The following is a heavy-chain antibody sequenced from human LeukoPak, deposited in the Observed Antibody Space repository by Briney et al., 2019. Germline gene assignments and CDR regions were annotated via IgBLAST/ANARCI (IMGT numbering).Heavy chain of an antibody. V-gene: IGHV1-69*05. CDR3: ARVSDFWSGNWFDP. D-gene: IGHD3-3*01. J-gene: IGHJ5*02. Sequence: SVKVSCKASGGTFSSYAISWVRQAPGQGLEWMGGIIPIFGTANYAQKFQGRVTITTDEPTSTAYMELSSLRSEDTAVYYCARVSDFWSGNWFDPWGQGTLVTVSS. CDR2: IIPIFGTA. CDR1: GGTFSSYA.